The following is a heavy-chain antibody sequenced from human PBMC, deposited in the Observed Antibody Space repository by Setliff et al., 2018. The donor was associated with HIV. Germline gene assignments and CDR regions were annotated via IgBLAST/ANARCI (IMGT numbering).Heavy chain of an antibody. Sequence: GGSLRLSCAASGFTFSDYYMSWIRQAPGKGLEWVSYISSTGGTIYYADSVKGRFTIYRDNAKNSLYLQMNSLRAEDTAVYYCARDKYRSGSYYDYFDYWGQGTLVTVSS. D-gene: IGHD1-26*01. CDR2: ISSTGGTI. CDR1: GFTFSDYY. J-gene: IGHJ4*02. CDR3: ARDKYRSGSYYDYFDY. V-gene: IGHV3-11*04.